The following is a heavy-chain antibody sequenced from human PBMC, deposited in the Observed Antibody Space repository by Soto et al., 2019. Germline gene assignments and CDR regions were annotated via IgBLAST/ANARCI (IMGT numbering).Heavy chain of an antibody. D-gene: IGHD3-9*01. J-gene: IGHJ4*02. CDR1: GYSFTRYW. V-gene: IGHV5-51*01. CDR3: ARLTARYFDWYLDY. Sequence: GESLKISCKGSGYSFTRYWIGWVRQMPGKGLEWGGIIYPGDSDTRYSPSFQGQVTISADKSISTAYLQWSSLKASDTAMYYCARLTARYFDWYLDYWGQGTLVTVSS. CDR2: IYPGDSDT.